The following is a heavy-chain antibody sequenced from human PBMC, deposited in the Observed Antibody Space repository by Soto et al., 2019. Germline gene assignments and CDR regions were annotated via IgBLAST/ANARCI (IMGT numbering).Heavy chain of an antibody. CDR2: INHSGST. Sequence: QVQLQQWGAGLLKPSETLSLTCAVYGGSFSGYYWSWIRQPPGKGLEWIGEINHSGSTNYNPSLKXXVXIXGDTSKNQFSLKLSSVTAADTAVYYCARGGYSGYARWGQGTLVTVSS. V-gene: IGHV4-34*01. CDR1: GGSFSGYY. J-gene: IGHJ4*02. D-gene: IGHD5-12*01. CDR3: ARGGYSGYAR.